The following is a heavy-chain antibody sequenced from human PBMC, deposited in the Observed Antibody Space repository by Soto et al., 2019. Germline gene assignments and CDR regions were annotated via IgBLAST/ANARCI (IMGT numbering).Heavy chain of an antibody. J-gene: IGHJ4*02. D-gene: IGHD5-18*01. CDR2: ISYDGSNK. CDR1: GFTFSSYG. CDR3: AKDLAAMGY. V-gene: IGHV3-30*18. Sequence: QVQLVESGGGVVQPGRSLRLSCAASGFTFSSYGVHWVRQAPGKGLEWVAVISYDGSNKYYADSVKGRFTISRDNSKNTLYLQMNSLRAEDTAVYYCAKDLAAMGYWGQGTLVTVSS.